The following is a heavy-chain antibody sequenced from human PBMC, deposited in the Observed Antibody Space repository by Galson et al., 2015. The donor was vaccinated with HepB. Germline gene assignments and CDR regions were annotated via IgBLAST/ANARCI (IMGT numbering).Heavy chain of an antibody. CDR2: ISGSGGST. D-gene: IGHD4-17*01. Sequence: SLRLSCAASGFTFSSYAMSWVRQAPGKGLEWVSAISGSGGSTYYADSVKGRFTISRDNSKNTLYLQMNSLRAEDTAVYYCAKDNYGDSNFYYYYGMDVWGQGTTVTVSS. CDR3: AKDNYGDSNFYYYYGMDV. V-gene: IGHV3-23*01. J-gene: IGHJ6*02. CDR1: GFTFSSYA.